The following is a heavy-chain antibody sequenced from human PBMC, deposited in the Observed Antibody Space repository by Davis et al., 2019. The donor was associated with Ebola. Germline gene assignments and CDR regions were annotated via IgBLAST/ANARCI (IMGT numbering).Heavy chain of an antibody. J-gene: IGHJ6*04. V-gene: IGHV3-23*01. CDR3: AKGGSGWPSDYSYGLGV. Sequence: GESLKISCAASGFTFSSYAMSWVRQAPGKGLEWVSSTSGRGGSTYYADSVKDRFTISRDNSKNTLFLQMNSLSAGDTAVYYCAKGGSGWPSDYSYGLGVWGKGTTVTVSS. CDR1: GFTFSSYA. D-gene: IGHD6-19*01. CDR2: TSGRGGST.